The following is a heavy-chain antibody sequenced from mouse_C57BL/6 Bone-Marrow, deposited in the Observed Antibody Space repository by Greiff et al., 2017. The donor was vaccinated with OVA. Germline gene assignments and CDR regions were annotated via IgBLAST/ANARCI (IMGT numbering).Heavy chain of an antibody. D-gene: IGHD6-1*01. J-gene: IGHJ2*01. Sequence: VQLQQSGAELVRPGASVKLSCTASGFNIKDDYMHWVKQRPEQGLEWIGWIDPENGDTESASKFQGKATITADTSSNTAYLQLSSLTSEDTAVYYCTTWSLFDYWGQGTTLTVSS. CDR1: GFNIKDDY. V-gene: IGHV14-4*01. CDR3: TTWSLFDY. CDR2: IDPENGDT.